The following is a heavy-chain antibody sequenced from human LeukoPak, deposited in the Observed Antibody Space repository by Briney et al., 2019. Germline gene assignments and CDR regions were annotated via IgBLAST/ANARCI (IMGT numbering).Heavy chain of an antibody. J-gene: IGHJ4*02. V-gene: IGHV3-64*01. D-gene: IGHD1-26*01. CDR3: ARAGYSGSYDY. CDR1: GFTFSSYD. Sequence: GGSLRLSCAAAGFTFSSYDMYWVRQAPGEGLEYVSAISSNVGSTYYANSVKGRFTISRDNSKNTLYLQMGSLRAEDMAVYYCARAGYSGSYDYWGQGPLVTVSS. CDR2: ISSNVGST.